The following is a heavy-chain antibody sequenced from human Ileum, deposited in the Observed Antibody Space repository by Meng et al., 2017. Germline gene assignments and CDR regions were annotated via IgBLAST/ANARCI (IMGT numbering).Heavy chain of an antibody. CDR3: ARRYCSSTSCLIDN. CDR1: GFSFSSYE. V-gene: IGHV3-48*03. J-gene: IGHJ4*02. CDR2: ISGSGSSK. Sequence: GESLKISCAASGFSFSSYEMNWVRQVPGKGLEWLSYISGSGSSKYYADSVKGRFTISRDNAKNSLYLQMNSLRAEDTAVYYCARRYCSSTSCLIDNWGQGTLVTVSS. D-gene: IGHD2-2*01.